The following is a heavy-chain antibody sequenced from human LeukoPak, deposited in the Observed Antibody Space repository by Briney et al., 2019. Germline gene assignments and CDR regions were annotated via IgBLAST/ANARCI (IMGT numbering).Heavy chain of an antibody. D-gene: IGHD6-13*01. V-gene: IGHV1-18*01. CDR2: ISAYNGNT. Sequence: ASVKVSCKASGYPFTSYGINWVRQAPGQGLEWMGWISAYNGNTNYARKLQGRVTMTTDTSTSTAYMELRSLRSDDTAVSYCARGKGIGDAFDIWGQGTMVTVSS. J-gene: IGHJ3*02. CDR3: ARGKGIGDAFDI. CDR1: GYPFTSYG.